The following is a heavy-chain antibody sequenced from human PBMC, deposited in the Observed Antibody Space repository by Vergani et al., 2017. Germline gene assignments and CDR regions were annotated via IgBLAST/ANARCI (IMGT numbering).Heavy chain of an antibody. V-gene: IGHV4-61*02. J-gene: IGHJ4*02. CDR2: IHTGGST. D-gene: IGHD2-15*01. CDR3: ARSRPYCTSGSCPAI. CDR1: GESIRSGSYY. Sequence: QVKLQESGPGLLKPSQTLSLTCTVSGESIRSGSYYWSWIRQPAGKGAEWIVHIHTGGSTDLNPSFKSRVSISVDTSKSQFSLKLNSVTVADTAVYYCARSRPYCTSGSCPAIWGQGTLVTVSS.